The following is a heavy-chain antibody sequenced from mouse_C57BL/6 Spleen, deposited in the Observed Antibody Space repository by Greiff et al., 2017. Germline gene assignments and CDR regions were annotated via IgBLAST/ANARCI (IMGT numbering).Heavy chain of an antibody. CDR1: GYTFTSYW. Sequence: QVQLQQPGAELVKPGASVKLSCKASGYTFTSYWMQWVKQRPGQGLEWIGEIDPSDSYTNYNQKFKGKATLTVDTSSSTAYMQLSSLTSEDSAVYYCARKGTGQAWFAYWGQGTLVTVSA. CDR2: IDPSDSYT. D-gene: IGHD3-3*01. J-gene: IGHJ3*01. CDR3: ARKGTGQAWFAY. V-gene: IGHV1-50*01.